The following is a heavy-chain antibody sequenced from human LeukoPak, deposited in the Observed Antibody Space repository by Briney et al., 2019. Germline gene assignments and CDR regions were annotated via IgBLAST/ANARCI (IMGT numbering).Heavy chain of an antibody. V-gene: IGHV4-34*01. CDR3: ARVLEGSSGQHWYFDL. CDR1: GGSLSGYY. J-gene: IGHJ2*01. CDR2: INHSGST. D-gene: IGHD6-19*01. Sequence: SETLSLTCAVYGGSLSGYYWSWIRQPPGKGLEWIGEINHSGSTNYNPSLKSRVTISVDTSKNQFSLRLSSVTAADTAVYYCARVLEGSSGQHWYFDLWGRGTLVTVSS.